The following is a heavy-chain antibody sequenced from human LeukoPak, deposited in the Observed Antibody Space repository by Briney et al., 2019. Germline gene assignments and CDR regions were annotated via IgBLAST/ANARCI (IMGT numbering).Heavy chain of an antibody. V-gene: IGHV1-18*01. CDR1: GYIFTTNG. Sequence: ASVKVSCKTSGYIFTTNGIMWVRQAPGQGLEWMGWISTYDGNTKYLQSLQGRLTMTTDTSTSTAHMELRDLRSDDTAVYYCARVGAVCAGSGALDIWGQGTMVTVSS. CDR2: ISTYDGNT. CDR3: ARVGAVCAGSGALDI. J-gene: IGHJ3*02. D-gene: IGHD2-21*01.